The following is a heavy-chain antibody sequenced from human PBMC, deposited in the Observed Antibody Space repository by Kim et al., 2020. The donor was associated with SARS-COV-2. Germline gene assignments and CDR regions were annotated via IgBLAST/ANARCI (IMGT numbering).Heavy chain of an antibody. J-gene: IGHJ4*02. CDR3: ATALSGSYYNSFDY. Sequence: GGSLRLSCAASGFTFSSYAMHWVRKAPGKGLEWVAVISYDGSNKYYADSVKGRFTISRDNSKKTLYLQMNSLRAEDTAVYYCATALSGSYYNSFDYWGQGTLVTVSS. CDR2: ISYDGSNK. V-gene: IGHV3-30-3*01. D-gene: IGHD3-10*01. CDR1: GFTFSSYA.